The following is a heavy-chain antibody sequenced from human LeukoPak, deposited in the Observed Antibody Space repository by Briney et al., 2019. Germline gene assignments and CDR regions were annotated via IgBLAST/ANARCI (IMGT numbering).Heavy chain of an antibody. D-gene: IGHD3-3*01. CDR3: ATIREYYDFWSGYYTRPGWFDP. V-gene: IGHV1-69*05. Sequence: SVTVSCKASGGTFSSYTINWVRQAPGQGLEWMGGIIPVFGTANYVQKFQGRVTITTDESTSTAYMELSSLRSEDTAVYYCATIREYYDFWSGYYTRPGWFDPWGQGTLVTVSS. CDR2: IIPVFGTA. J-gene: IGHJ5*02. CDR1: GGTFSSYT.